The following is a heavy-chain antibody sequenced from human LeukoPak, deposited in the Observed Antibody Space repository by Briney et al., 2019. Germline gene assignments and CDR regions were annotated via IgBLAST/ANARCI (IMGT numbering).Heavy chain of an antibody. D-gene: IGHD5-24*01. J-gene: IGHJ4*02. Sequence: ASVKVSCKASGYTFTSYAMNWVRQAPGQGLEWMGWINTNTGNPTYAQGFTGRFVFSLDTSVSTAYLQISSLKAEDTAVYYCARDWRRWLQLASLEVGLGYWGQGTLVTVSS. V-gene: IGHV7-4-1*02. CDR1: GYTFTSYA. CDR3: ARDWRRWLQLASLEVGLGY. CDR2: INTNTGNP.